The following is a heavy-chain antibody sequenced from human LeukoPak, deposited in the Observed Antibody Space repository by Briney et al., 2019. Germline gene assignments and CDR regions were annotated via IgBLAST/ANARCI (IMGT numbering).Heavy chain of an antibody. Sequence: GGSLRLSCAASGFTFSSYAMSWVRQAPGKGLEWVSATSGSGGSTYYADSVKGRFTISRDNSKNTLYLQMNSLRAEDTAVYYCAKDQDIVVVVAVFDPWGQGTLVTVSS. D-gene: IGHD2-15*01. CDR2: TSGSGGST. CDR3: AKDQDIVVVVAVFDP. V-gene: IGHV3-23*01. CDR1: GFTFSSYA. J-gene: IGHJ5*02.